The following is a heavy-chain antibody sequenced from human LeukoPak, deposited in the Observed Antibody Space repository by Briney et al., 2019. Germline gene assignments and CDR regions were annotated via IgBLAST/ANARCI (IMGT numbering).Heavy chain of an antibody. J-gene: IGHJ3*02. CDR2: IIPIFGTA. Sequence: GASVKVSCEASGGTFSSYAISRVRQAPGQGLEWMGGIIPIFGTANYAQKFQGRVTITADESTSTAYMELSSLRSEDTAVYYCARGGPIVVVPAAPSEVDAFDIWGQGTMVTVSS. V-gene: IGHV1-69*13. CDR3: ARGGPIVVVPAAPSEVDAFDI. CDR1: GGTFSSYA. D-gene: IGHD2-2*01.